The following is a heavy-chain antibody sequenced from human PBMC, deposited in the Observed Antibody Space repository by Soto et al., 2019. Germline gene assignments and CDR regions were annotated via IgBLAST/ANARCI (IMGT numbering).Heavy chain of an antibody. CDR2: ISAYNGNT. V-gene: IGHV1-18*01. D-gene: IGHD1-26*01. CDR1: GYTFTSYG. Sequence: ASVKISCKASGYTFTSYGISWVRQAPGQGLEWMGWISAYNGNTNYAQKLQGRVTMTTDTSTSTAYMELMSLISDGPHVYNCSRATGILYSFVPRGQ. CDR3: SRATGILYSFVP. J-gene: IGHJ5*02.